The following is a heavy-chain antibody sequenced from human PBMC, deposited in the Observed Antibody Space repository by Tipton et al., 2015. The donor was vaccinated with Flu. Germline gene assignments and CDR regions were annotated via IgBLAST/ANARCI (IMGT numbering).Heavy chain of an antibody. CDR2: INRDGSEK. Sequence: SLRLSCAASGFTFNVYWMTWVRQAPGKGLEWVANINRDGSEKYYVDSVKGRFTISRDNAKNSLYLEMNSLRAEDTALYYCARVFKRHSDRFDSWGQGALVTVSS. CDR1: GFTFNVYW. CDR3: ARVFKRHSDRFDS. D-gene: IGHD2-21*01. V-gene: IGHV3-7*01. J-gene: IGHJ5*01.